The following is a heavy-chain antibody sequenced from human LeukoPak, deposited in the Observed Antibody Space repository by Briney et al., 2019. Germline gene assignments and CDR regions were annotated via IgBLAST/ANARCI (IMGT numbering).Heavy chain of an antibody. D-gene: IGHD3-10*01. Sequence: SETLSLTCAVYGGSFSGYYWSWIRQPPGKGLEWIGEINHSGSTNYNPSLKSRVTISVGTSKNQFSLKLSSVTAADTAVYYCARGRVYYGSGIHYWGQGTLVTVSS. CDR1: GGSFSGYY. CDR2: INHSGST. J-gene: IGHJ4*02. V-gene: IGHV4-34*01. CDR3: ARGRVYYGSGIHY.